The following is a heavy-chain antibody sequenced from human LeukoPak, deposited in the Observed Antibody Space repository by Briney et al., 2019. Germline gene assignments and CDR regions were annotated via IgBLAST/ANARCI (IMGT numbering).Heavy chain of an antibody. D-gene: IGHD6-13*01. CDR3: ARGGLAGSSWSWFDP. J-gene: IGHJ5*02. CDR2: IERGGST. CDR1: GGSFSDYF. Sequence: PSETLSLTCGVYGGSFSDYFWTWIRQPPGKGLEWIGEIERGGSTVYSPTLKSRVTISLDTSKIQSSLRLTSVTAADTAVYFCARGGLAGSSWSWFDPWGQGTLVTVSS. V-gene: IGHV4-34*01.